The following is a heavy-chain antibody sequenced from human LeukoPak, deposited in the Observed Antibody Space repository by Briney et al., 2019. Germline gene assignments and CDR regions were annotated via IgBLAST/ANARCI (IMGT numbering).Heavy chain of an antibody. Sequence: SQTLSLTCAISGDSVSSNNAAWNWIRQSPSRGLEWLGRTYYRSKWYNDYAVSVNSRITINPDTSKNQFSLQLNFVTPEDTAVYSCERIAYNSPPSWGQGPLVTVSS. CDR3: ERIAYNSPPS. CDR1: GDSVSSNNAA. V-gene: IGHV6-1*01. D-gene: IGHD1-14*01. CDR2: TYYRSKWYN. J-gene: IGHJ5*02.